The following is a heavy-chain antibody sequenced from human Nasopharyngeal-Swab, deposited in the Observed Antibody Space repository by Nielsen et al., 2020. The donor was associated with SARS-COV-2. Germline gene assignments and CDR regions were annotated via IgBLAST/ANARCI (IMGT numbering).Heavy chain of an antibody. CDR2: ISSSGSTI. J-gene: IGHJ5*02. Sequence: GGSLRLSCAASGFTFSSYEMNWVRQAPGKGLEWVSYISSSGSTIYYADSVKGRFTISRDNAKSSLYLQMNSLRAEDTAVYYCARVSGYSGYDFYNWFDPWGQGTLVTVSS. CDR3: ARVSGYSGYDFYNWFDP. V-gene: IGHV3-48*03. D-gene: IGHD5-12*01. CDR1: GFTFSSYE.